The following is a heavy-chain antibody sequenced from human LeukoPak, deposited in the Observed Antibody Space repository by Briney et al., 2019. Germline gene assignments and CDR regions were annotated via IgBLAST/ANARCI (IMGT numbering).Heavy chain of an antibody. Sequence: GGSPRLSCAASEFTLRSHNMNWVRQAPGKGLEWVSAISGDGTNTYYIDSVKGRFTISRDISQNVMFLQLNSLRAEDTAVYYCARGHGANGPNWFDLWGQGTLVTVSS. D-gene: IGHD4/OR15-4a*01. V-gene: IGHV3-23*01. CDR2: ISGDGTNT. CDR1: EFTLRSHN. CDR3: ARGHGANGPNWFDL. J-gene: IGHJ5*02.